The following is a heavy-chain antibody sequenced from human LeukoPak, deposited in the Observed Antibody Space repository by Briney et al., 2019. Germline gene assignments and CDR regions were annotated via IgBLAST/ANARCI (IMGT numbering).Heavy chain of an antibody. D-gene: IGHD3-10*01. V-gene: IGHV3-48*03. CDR1: GFTFSSYE. Sequence: GGSLRLSCAASGFTFSSYEMNWVRQAPGKGLEWVSYISSSGSTIYYADSVKGRFTISRDNAKNSLYLQMNSLRAEDTAVYYCAREDYGFPYVFDYWGQGTLVTVSS. CDR2: ISSSGSTI. CDR3: AREDYGFPYVFDY. J-gene: IGHJ4*02.